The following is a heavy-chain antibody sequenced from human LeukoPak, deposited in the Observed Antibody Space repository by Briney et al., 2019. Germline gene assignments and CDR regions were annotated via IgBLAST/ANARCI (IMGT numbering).Heavy chain of an antibody. V-gene: IGHV1-2*06. D-gene: IGHD1-26*01. J-gene: IGHJ3*02. Sequence: GASVKVSCKASGYTFTGYYMHWVRQAPGQGLEWMGRINPNSGGTNYAQKFQGRVTMTRDTSISTAYMELSRLRSEDTAVYYCARGFLDVGAFDIWGQGTMVTVSS. CDR3: ARGFLDVGAFDI. CDR2: INPNSGGT. CDR1: GYTFTGYY.